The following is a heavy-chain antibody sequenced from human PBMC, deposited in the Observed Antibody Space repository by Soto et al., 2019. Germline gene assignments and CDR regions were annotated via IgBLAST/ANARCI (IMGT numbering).Heavy chain of an antibody. Sequence: QVQLVESGGGLVKPGGSLRLSCAASGFTFSDYYMSWIRQAPGKGLEWVSYISSSGSTIYYADSVKGRFTISRNNAKNSLYLQMNSLRAEDTAVYYCARASYRAYHRYCSGGSCYSEGAFDIWGQGTMVTVSS. V-gene: IGHV3-11*01. CDR3: ARASYRAYHRYCSGGSCYSEGAFDI. D-gene: IGHD2-15*01. J-gene: IGHJ3*02. CDR2: ISSSGSTI. CDR1: GFTFSDYY.